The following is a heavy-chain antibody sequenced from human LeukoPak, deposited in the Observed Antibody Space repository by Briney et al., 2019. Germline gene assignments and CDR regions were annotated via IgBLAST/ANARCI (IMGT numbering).Heavy chain of an antibody. CDR3: ARDPGFLSDDLDYYYGMDV. CDR1: GFTFDDYG. J-gene: IGHJ6*02. D-gene: IGHD3-3*01. V-gene: IGHV3-20*04. CDR2: INWNGGST. Sequence: GGSLRLSCAASGFTFDDYGMSWVRQAPGKGLEWISGINWNGGSTGYADSVKGRFTISRDNAKNSLYLQMNSLRAEDTALYYCARDPGFLSDDLDYYYGMDVWGQGTTVTVSS.